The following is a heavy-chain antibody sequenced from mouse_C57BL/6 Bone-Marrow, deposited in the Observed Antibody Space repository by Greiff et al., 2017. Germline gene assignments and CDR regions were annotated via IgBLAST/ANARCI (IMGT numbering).Heavy chain of an antibody. CDR3: ALITTVVASSLDY. CDR2: IYPGSGST. J-gene: IGHJ2*01. V-gene: IGHV1-55*01. D-gene: IGHD1-1*01. CDR1: GYTFTSYW. Sequence: QVQLQQPGAELVKPGASVKMSCKASGYTFTSYWITWVKQRPGQGLEWIGDIYPGSGSTNYNEKFKSKATLTVDKSSSTAYMQLSSLTSEDSAVYYCALITTVVASSLDYWGQGTTLTVSS.